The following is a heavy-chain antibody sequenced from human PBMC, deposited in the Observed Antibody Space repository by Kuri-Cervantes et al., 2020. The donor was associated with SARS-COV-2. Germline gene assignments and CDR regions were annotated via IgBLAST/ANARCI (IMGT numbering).Heavy chain of an antibody. J-gene: IGHJ6*02. Sequence: GSLRLSCTVSGGSISSSSYYWGWIRQPPGKGLEWIGSIYYSGSTCYNPSLKSRVTISVDTSKNQFSLKLSSVTAADTAVYYCARQGTGYYGSGSYYYYYYGMDVWGQGTTVTASS. V-gene: IGHV4-39*01. CDR3: ARQGTGYYGSGSYYYYYYGMDV. CDR2: IYYSGST. CDR1: GGSISSSSYY. D-gene: IGHD3-10*01.